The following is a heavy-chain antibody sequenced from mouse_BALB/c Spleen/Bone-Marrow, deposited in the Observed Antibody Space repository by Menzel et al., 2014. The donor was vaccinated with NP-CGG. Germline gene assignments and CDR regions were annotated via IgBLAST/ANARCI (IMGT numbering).Heavy chain of an antibody. CDR1: GYTFTSFY. D-gene: IGHD2-14*01. V-gene: IGHV1S56*01. J-gene: IGHJ4*01. CDR2: IYPGDVST. CDR3: AKKSIGTFAFLIL. Sequence: VQLQESGPELVKPGASVRISCKASGYTFTSFYIHWVRQRPGQGLEWIGRIYPGDVSTKYNEKFKGKATLTADKSSSTDSMQLSSLNYQSSALYFCAKKSIGTFAFLILWGHRNSCNVSS.